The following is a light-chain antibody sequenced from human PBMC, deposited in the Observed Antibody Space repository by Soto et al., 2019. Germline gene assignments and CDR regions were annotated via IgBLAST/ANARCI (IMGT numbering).Light chain of an antibody. CDR1: QSVSSY. CDR3: QQRSDWPST. V-gene: IGKV3-11*01. Sequence: EIVLTQSPATLSLSPGERDTLSCRASQSVSSYLAWYQQKPGQAPRLLIYDASNRATGIPARFSGSESGTDIPLTISSLEHDDFAVYYCQQRSDWPSTFGGGTKVQIK. J-gene: IGKJ4*01. CDR2: DAS.